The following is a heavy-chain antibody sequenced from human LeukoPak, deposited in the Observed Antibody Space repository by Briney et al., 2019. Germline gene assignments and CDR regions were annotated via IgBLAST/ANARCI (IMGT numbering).Heavy chain of an antibody. CDR1: GGSFSGYY. Sequence: SETLSLTCAVYGGSFSGYYWSWIRQPPGKGLEWIGEINHSGSTNYNPSLKSRVTISVDTSKYQFSLKLSSVTAADTAVYYCARGADYDFWSGYPDVWGKGTTVTVSS. J-gene: IGHJ6*04. CDR3: ARGADYDFWSGYPDV. CDR2: INHSGST. V-gene: IGHV4-34*01. D-gene: IGHD3-3*01.